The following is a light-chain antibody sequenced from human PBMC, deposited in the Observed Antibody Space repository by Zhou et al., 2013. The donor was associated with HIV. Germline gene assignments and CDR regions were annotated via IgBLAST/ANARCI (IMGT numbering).Light chain of an antibody. CDR2: GAS. Sequence: EIVMTQSPATLSASPGERVTLSCRASQRIDNNLAWYQQKPGQAPRLLIYGASSRATGIPDRFSGSGSGTDFTLTISRLEPEDFAVYYCQQYGSSLVTFGQGTKLEIK. J-gene: IGKJ2*01. V-gene: IGKV3-20*01. CDR1: QRIDNN. CDR3: QQYGSSLVT.